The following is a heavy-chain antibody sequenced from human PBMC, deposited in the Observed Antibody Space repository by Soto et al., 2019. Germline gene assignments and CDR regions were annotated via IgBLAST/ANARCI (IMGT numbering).Heavy chain of an antibody. J-gene: IGHJ4*02. Sequence: SETLSLTCAVYGGSFSGYYWSWIRQPPGKGPEWIGEINHSGSTHYNPSLKSRVTISVDTSKNQFSLKLSSVTAADTAVYYCARGRCSGGSCYFDYWGQGTLVTVSS. CDR3: ARGRCSGGSCYFDY. CDR1: GGSFSGYY. CDR2: INHSGST. D-gene: IGHD2-15*01. V-gene: IGHV4-34*01.